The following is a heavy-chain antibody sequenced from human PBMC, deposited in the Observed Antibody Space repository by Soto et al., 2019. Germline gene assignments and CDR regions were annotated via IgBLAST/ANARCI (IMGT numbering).Heavy chain of an antibody. Sequence: EVQLLESGGGLVKPGGSLRLSCAASGFTFSSYSMNWVRQAPGKGLEWVSSISSSTSYIYYADSVKGRFTISRDNAKNSLYLQVNSLRAEDTAVYYCAREGIAAALDYWGQGTLVTVSS. CDR1: GFTFSSYS. V-gene: IGHV3-21*01. CDR3: AREGIAAALDY. D-gene: IGHD6-13*01. J-gene: IGHJ4*02. CDR2: ISSSTSYI.